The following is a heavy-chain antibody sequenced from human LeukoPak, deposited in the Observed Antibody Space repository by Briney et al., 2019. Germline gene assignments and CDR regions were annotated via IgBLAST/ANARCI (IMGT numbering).Heavy chain of an antibody. J-gene: IGHJ4*02. V-gene: IGHV1-18*01. CDR1: GYTFTKYG. D-gene: IGHD5-18*01. CDR3: AKESAATAMIEGPLNY. CDR2: ISTYNGNT. Sequence: ASVKVSCKASGYTFTKYGITWVRQAPGQGLEWRGWISTYNGNTNYAQKLQGRVTMTTDTSTSTTYMELRSLISDDAAVYYCAKESAATAMIEGPLNYWGQGTLVAVSS.